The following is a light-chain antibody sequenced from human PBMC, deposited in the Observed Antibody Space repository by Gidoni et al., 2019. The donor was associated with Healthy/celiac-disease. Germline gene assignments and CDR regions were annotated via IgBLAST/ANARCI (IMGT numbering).Light chain of an antibody. CDR3: QQSYSXAXT. Sequence: DIQMTQSPSSLSASVGDRVTITCRASQSISSYLNWYQQKPGKAPKLLIYAASSLQSGVPSRFSGSGSGTDFTLTISSLQPEDFATYYCQQSYSXAXTFGQGTRLEIK. CDR2: AAS. CDR1: QSISSY. V-gene: IGKV1-39*01. J-gene: IGKJ5*01.